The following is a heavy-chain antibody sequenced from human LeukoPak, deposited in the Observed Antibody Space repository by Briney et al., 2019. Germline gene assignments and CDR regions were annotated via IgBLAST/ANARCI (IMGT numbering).Heavy chain of an antibody. CDR2: IYAGGST. D-gene: IGHD5-18*01. CDR3: ASRPIQLWLVRY. CDR1: GGSISSGSYY. J-gene: IGHJ4*02. Sequence: SQTLSLTCTVSGGSISSGSYYWNWIRQPAGKGLEWIGRIYAGGSTYYNPSLKSRVTISVDTSKNQFSLKLSSVTAADTAVYYCASRPIQLWLVRYWGQGTLVTVSS. V-gene: IGHV4-61*02.